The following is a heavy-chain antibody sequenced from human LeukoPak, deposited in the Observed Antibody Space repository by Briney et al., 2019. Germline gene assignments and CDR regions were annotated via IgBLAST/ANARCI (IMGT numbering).Heavy chain of an antibody. J-gene: IGHJ4*02. CDR1: GFTFSFYG. Sequence: PGGSLRLSCAASGFTFSFYGMHWVRQAPGKGLEWVAVLSFDGNNKYYADSVKGRFTISRDNYKNTVYLELNSLRADDTAVYYCAKDNPLCYFDYWGQGTLVTVSS. CDR3: AKDNPLCYFDY. CDR2: LSFDGNNK. D-gene: IGHD3-16*01. V-gene: IGHV3-30*18.